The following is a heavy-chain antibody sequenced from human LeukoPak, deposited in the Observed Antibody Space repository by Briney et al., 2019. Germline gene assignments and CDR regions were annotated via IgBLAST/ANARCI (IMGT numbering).Heavy chain of an antibody. CDR1: GGSISSSSYY. Sequence: SETLSLTCTVSGGSISSSSYYWGWIRQPPGKGLEWIGSIYHSGSTYYNPSLKSRVTISVDTSKNQFSLKLSSVTAADTAVYYCASDDRTMIPNYWGQGTLVTVSS. D-gene: IGHD3-22*01. CDR3: ASDDRTMIPNY. J-gene: IGHJ4*02. V-gene: IGHV4-39*07. CDR2: IYHSGST.